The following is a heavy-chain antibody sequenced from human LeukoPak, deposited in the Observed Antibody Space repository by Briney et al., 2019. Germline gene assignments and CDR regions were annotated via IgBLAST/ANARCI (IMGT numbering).Heavy chain of an antibody. J-gene: IGHJ4*02. CDR2: ISYDGSNK. CDR1: GFTFSSYA. V-gene: IGHV3-30-3*01. Sequence: GGSLRLSCAASGFTFSSYAMHWVRQAPGEGLEWVAVISYDGSNKYYADSVKGRFTISRDNSKNTLYLQMNSLRAEDTAVYYCARESTLGYCSSTSCPGFDYWGQGTLVTVSS. D-gene: IGHD2-2*01. CDR3: ARESTLGYCSSTSCPGFDY.